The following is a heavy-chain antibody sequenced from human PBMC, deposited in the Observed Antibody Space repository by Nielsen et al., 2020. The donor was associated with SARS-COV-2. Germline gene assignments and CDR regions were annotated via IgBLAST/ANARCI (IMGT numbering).Heavy chain of an antibody. CDR1: GFTFSNFA. D-gene: IGHD4-11*01. J-gene: IGHJ6*02. CDR3: ARGPYTRYGMDV. CDR2: IGVSGGST. V-gene: IGHV3-23*01. Sequence: GESLKISCAASGFTFSNFAMNWVRQAPGKGLEWVSTIGVSGGSTYYADSVKGRFTISRDNSKNTLYLQMNSLRAEDTAVYYCARGPYTRYGMDVWGQGTTVTVSS.